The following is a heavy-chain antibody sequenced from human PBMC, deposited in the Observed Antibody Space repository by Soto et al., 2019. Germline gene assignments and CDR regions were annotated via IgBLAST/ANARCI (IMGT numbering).Heavy chain of an antibody. CDR3: ASVWVRTVIGY. D-gene: IGHD4-17*01. Sequence: QVQLVESGGGVVQPGRSLRLSCAASGFTFSSYAMHWVRQAPGKGLEWVAVISYDGSSEYYADSVKGRFTISRDNSRDTLYLQRSSLGAEDTAVYYCASVWVRTVIGYWGQGTLVTVSS. V-gene: IGHV3-30-3*01. CDR1: GFTFSSYA. CDR2: ISYDGSSE. J-gene: IGHJ4*02.